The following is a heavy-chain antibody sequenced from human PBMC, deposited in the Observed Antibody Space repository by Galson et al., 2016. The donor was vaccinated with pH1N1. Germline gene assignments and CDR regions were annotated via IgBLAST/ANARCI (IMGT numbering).Heavy chain of an antibody. Sequence: SVKVSCKASGGTFKTHTVSWVRQAPGQGLEWMGGINTAFGAPNYAQNFQGRVSITADASRSAAYMALSGLRSDDTAVYYCARGSGRAIGYHYYMDVWGKGTPVIVSS. CDR3: ARGSGRAIGYHYYMDV. V-gene: IGHV1-69*13. J-gene: IGHJ6*03. CDR2: INTAFGAP. CDR1: GGTFKTHT. D-gene: IGHD3-10*01.